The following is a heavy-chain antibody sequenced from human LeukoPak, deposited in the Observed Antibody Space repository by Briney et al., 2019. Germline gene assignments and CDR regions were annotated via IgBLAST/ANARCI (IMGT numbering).Heavy chain of an antibody. V-gene: IGHV3-30-3*01. CDR1: KFTFSNYA. Sequence: GGSLRLSCAASKFTFSNYAMHWVRQAPGKGLEWVAVISYDGSNKYFADSVKGRFTISRGNSKNTLYLQMNSLRAEDTAVYYCARDSSSVSGSYYSFHPFDYWGQGTLVTVSS. CDR2: ISYDGSNK. J-gene: IGHJ4*02. CDR3: ARDSSSVSGSYYSFHPFDY. D-gene: IGHD1-26*01.